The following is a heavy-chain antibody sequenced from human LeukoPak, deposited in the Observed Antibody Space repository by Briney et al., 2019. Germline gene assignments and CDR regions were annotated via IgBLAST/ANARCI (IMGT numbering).Heavy chain of an antibody. J-gene: IGHJ3*02. CDR3: ARGGGLDAFDI. CDR2: IYYNGST. D-gene: IGHD4-23*01. V-gene: IGHV4-59*01. Sequence: PSETLSLTCTVSGGSISSYYWSWIRQPPGKGLEWIGNIYYNGSTNYNPSLKSRVTISLDTPKNQFSLKLSSVTAADTAVYYCARGGGLDAFDIWGQGTMVTVSS. CDR1: GGSISSYY.